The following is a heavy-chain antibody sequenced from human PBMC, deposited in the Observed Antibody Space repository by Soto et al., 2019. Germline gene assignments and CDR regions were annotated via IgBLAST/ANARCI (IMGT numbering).Heavy chain of an antibody. CDR1: GGSISSYY. D-gene: IGHD6-13*01. CDR3: ARAIAAAGKNALDI. Sequence: PSETLSLTCTVSGGSISSYYWSWIRQPPGKGLEWIGYIYYSGSTNYNPSLKSRVTISVDTSKNQFSLKLSSVTAADTAVYYCARAIAAAGKNALDISGQGTMVIVSS. V-gene: IGHV4-59*01. J-gene: IGHJ3*02. CDR2: IYYSGST.